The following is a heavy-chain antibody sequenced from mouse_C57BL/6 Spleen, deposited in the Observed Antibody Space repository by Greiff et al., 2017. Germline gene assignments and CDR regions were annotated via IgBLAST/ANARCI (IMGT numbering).Heavy chain of an antibody. Sequence: VKLMESGPELVKPGASVKISCKASGYAFSSSWMNWVKQRPGKGLEWFGRIYTGDGDNMYSGKFKGKATRTADKSASTAYMQLSSLRAEDSAVYFCAREGGLRYFDYWGQGTTRTVSS. J-gene: IGHJ2*01. CDR1: GYAFSSSW. D-gene: IGHD1-1*01. CDR3: AREGGLRYFDY. CDR2: IYTGDGDN. V-gene: IGHV1-82*01.